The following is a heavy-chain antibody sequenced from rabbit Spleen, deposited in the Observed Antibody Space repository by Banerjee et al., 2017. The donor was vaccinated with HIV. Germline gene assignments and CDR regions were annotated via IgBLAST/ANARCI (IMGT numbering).Heavy chain of an antibody. CDR1: GFSFSSSDY. V-gene: IGHV1S40*01. Sequence: QSLEESGGGLVQSEGSLALTCKDSGFSFSSSDYICWVRQDPGKGLEWISCIAGSSSGFIYSATWAKGRFTISKTSSTTVTLQMTSLTGADTATYFCARDRWGGSSKYGYGAGLWGQGTLVTVS. D-gene: IGHD4-2*01. CDR2: IAGSSSGFI. CDR3: ARDRWGGSSKYGYGAGL. J-gene: IGHJ3*01.